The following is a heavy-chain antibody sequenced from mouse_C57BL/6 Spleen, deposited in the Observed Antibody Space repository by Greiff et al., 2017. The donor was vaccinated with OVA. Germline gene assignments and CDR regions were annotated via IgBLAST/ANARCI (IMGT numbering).Heavy chain of an antibody. CDR2: IWRGGST. CDR1: GFSLTSYG. D-gene: IGHD2-3*01. V-gene: IGHV2-5*01. Sequence: VMLVESGPGLVQPSQSLSITCTVSGFSLTSYGVHWVRQSPGKGLEWLGVIWRGGSTDYNAAFMSRLSITKDNSKSQVFFKMNSLQADDTAIYYCAKMGDGYYPFDYWGQGTTLTVSS. CDR3: AKMGDGYYPFDY. J-gene: IGHJ2*01.